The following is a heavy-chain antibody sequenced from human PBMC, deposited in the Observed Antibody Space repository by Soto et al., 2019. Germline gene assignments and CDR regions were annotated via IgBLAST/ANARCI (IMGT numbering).Heavy chain of an antibody. V-gene: IGHV1-18*04. J-gene: IGHJ4*02. CDR2: ISAYNGNT. D-gene: IGHD6-19*01. CDR1: GYTFTSYG. Sequence: QVPLVQSGAAVKQPGASVQVSCTASGYTFTSYGISWVRQAPGHGLEWMGWISAYNGNTNYAQKLQGRVTMTTDTSASTANIELRRLRADDTAVYDCGRDQESSGWYPLGYYLDHWGQGTQVTFSS. CDR3: GRDQESSGWYPLGYYLDH.